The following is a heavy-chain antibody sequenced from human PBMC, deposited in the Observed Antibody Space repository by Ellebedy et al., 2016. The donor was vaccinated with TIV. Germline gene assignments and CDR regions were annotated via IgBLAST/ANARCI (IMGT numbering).Heavy chain of an antibody. CDR1: EFTFSNYA. Sequence: GESLKISXPASEFTFSNYAMSWVRQAPGKGLEWVSAISGRGDSTYYANSVKGWFTISRDNSKNTLYLQMNSLRAEDTAVYYCARFCGTTCYGDIEYWGQGTRVTVSS. V-gene: IGHV3-23*01. J-gene: IGHJ4*02. CDR3: ARFCGTTCYGDIEY. CDR2: ISGRGDST. D-gene: IGHD1-14*01.